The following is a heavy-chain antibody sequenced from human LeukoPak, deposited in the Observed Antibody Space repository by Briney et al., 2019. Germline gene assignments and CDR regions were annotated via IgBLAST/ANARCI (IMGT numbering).Heavy chain of an antibody. CDR3: ARFAAGGSYYYYMDV. Sequence: GGSLRLSFAASGFTFSSYTMNWVRQPPGKGLEWVSNIGTSSTTIYYADSVKGRFTISRDNAKNSLYLQMNSLRADDTAVYYCARFAAGGSYYYYMDVWGKGTTVTVSS. CDR2: IGTSSTTI. CDR1: GFTFSSYT. V-gene: IGHV3-48*01. D-gene: IGHD6-25*01. J-gene: IGHJ6*03.